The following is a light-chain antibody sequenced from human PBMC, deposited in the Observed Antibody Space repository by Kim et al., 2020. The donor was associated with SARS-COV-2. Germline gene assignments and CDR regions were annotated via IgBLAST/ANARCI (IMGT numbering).Light chain of an antibody. J-gene: IGLJ2*01. CDR3: QAWDSSTYVV. Sequence: VTPGQTASITCSGDKLGDKYACWYQQKPGQSPVLVIYQDSKRPSGIPERFSGSNSGNTATLTISGTQAMDEADYYCQAWDSSTYVVFGGGTQLTVL. CDR1: KLGDKY. V-gene: IGLV3-1*01. CDR2: QDS.